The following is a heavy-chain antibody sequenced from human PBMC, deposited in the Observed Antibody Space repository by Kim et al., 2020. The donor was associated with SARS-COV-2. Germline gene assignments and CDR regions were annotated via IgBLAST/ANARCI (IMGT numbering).Heavy chain of an antibody. J-gene: IGHJ2*01. CDR3: ARVYVWGSYRWFGENWYFDL. D-gene: IGHD3-16*02. CDR2: IYHSGST. CDR1: GGSISSSNW. V-gene: IGHV4-4*02. Sequence: LRETLCLTCAVSGGSISSSNWWSWVRQPPGKGLEWLGEIYHSGSTNYNPSLKSRVTISVDKSKNQFSLKLSSVTAADTAVYYCARVYVWGSYRWFGENWYFDLWGRGTLVTVSS.